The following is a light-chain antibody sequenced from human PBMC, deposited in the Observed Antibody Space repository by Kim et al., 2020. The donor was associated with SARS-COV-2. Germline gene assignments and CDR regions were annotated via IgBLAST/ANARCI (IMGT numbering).Light chain of an antibody. CDR1: SSNIGSNH. CDR2: DNY. CDR3: GTWESSLSAVV. J-gene: IGLJ2*01. Sequence: GQKVTSSCSGSSSNIGSNHVSWYQLLPGTAPKLLIFDNYKRPSGIPDRFSGSKSGTSATLDITGLQTGDEADYYCGTWESSLSAVVFGGGTQLTVL. V-gene: IGLV1-51*01.